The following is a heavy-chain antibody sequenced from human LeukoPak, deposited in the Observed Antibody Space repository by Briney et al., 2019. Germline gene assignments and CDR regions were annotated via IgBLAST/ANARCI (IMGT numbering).Heavy chain of an antibody. CDR2: INHSGST. J-gene: IGHJ4*02. D-gene: IGHD6-13*01. Sequence: SETLSLTCAVYGGSFRGYYWSWIRQPPGKGLEWIGEINHSGSTNYNPSLKSRVTISVDTSKNQFSLKLSSVTAADTAVYYCARLPPRQIAIQQLVPWGQGTLVTVSS. CDR3: ARLPPRQIAIQQLVP. V-gene: IGHV4-34*01. CDR1: GGSFRGYY.